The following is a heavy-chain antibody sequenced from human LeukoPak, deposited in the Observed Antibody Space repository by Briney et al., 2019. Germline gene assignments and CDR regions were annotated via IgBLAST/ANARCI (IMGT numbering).Heavy chain of an antibody. CDR1: GGSISSYY. D-gene: IGHD3-22*01. Sequence: SETLSLTCTVSGGSISSYYWTWIRQPAGKGLEWIGRIYTSGITNYNPSLKSRVTMSVDTSKNQFSLKLSSVTAADTAVYYCARDAHYDSSGYYRDYWGQGTLVTVSS. V-gene: IGHV4-4*07. CDR3: ARDAHYDSSGYYRDY. J-gene: IGHJ4*02. CDR2: IYTSGIT.